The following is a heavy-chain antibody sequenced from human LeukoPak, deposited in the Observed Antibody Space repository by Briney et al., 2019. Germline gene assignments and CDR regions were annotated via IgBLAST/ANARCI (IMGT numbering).Heavy chain of an antibody. CDR1: GFTFSSYA. CDR2: ISGSGVST. V-gene: IGHV3-23*01. D-gene: IGHD3-10*01. J-gene: IGHJ4*02. CDR3: GQTIVREVIDY. Sequence: GGSLRLSCAASGFTFSSYAMSWVRQAPGKGLEWVSAISGSGVSTYYADSVKGRFTISRDNSKNTLYLQMNSLRAEDTAVYYCGQTIVREVIDYWGQGTLVTVSS.